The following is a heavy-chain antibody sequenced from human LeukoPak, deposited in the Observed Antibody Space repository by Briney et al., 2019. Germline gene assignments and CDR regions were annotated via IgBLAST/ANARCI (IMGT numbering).Heavy chain of an antibody. CDR1: GGSISSGGYY. D-gene: IGHD3-22*01. CDR2: IYYSGST. J-gene: IGHJ3*02. V-gene: IGHV4-31*03. CDR3: ARDDSSGYGAFDI. Sequence: PSQTLSLTCTVSGGSISSGGYYWSWIRQHPGKGLEWIGYIYYSGSTYYNPSLKSRLTISVDTSKNQFSLMLTSVTAADTAVYYCARDDSSGYGAFDIWGQGTMVTVSS.